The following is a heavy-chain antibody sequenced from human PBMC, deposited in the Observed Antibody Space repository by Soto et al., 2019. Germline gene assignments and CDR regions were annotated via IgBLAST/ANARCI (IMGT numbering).Heavy chain of an antibody. J-gene: IGHJ6*02. D-gene: IGHD3-22*01. Sequence: QVQLVQSGAEVKKPGASVKVSCKASGYTFTSYDINWVRQATGQGLEWMGWMNPNSGNTGYAQKFQGGVTMTRNTSISTAYMELSSLRSEDTAVYYCARRGVRYYYDSSGYNYYYGMDVWGQGTTVTVSS. CDR2: MNPNSGNT. CDR1: GYTFTSYD. CDR3: ARRGVRYYYDSSGYNYYYGMDV. V-gene: IGHV1-8*01.